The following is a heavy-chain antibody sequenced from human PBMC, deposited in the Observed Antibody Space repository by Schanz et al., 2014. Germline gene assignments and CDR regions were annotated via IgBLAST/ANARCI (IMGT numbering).Heavy chain of an antibody. CDR2: ISSKGDMT. D-gene: IGHD6-19*01. CDR3: AASSGWHPSTDY. J-gene: IGHJ4*02. Sequence: EVQLVESGGGLVQPGGSLRLSCTASGFTFSTSTMHWVRQAPGKGLEYVSSISSKGDMTFYGNSVKGRFTISRDNAKSSLYLQMNSLRVEDTAVYYCAASSGWHPSTDYWGQGTLVTVSS. CDR1: GFTFSTST. V-gene: IGHV3-64*01.